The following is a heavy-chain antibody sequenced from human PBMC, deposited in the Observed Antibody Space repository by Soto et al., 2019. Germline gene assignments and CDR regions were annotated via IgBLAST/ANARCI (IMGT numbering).Heavy chain of an antibody. Sequence: QAYLVESGGGVVQPGRSLRLSCAASGFSFSTFALHWVRQAPGEGLEWVALISHDGRNEKYAESVKGRFTISRDNSKNTVYMHMYSLRLEDTGVYYCARDGLPDDFRSGGYWFDPWGQGTQVTVSS. D-gene: IGHD3-3*01. CDR3: ARDGLPDDFRSGGYWFDP. J-gene: IGHJ5*02. CDR2: ISHDGRNE. CDR1: GFSFSTFA. V-gene: IGHV3-30-3*01.